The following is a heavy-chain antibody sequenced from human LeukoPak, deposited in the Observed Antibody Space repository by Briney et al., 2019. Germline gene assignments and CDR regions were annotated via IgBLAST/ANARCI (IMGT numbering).Heavy chain of an antibody. CDR3: ARDGVGVRANWFDP. CDR1: GYTFTGYY. V-gene: IGHV1-2*02. D-gene: IGHD2-15*01. CDR2: INPNSGGT. J-gene: IGHJ5*02. Sequence: ASVKVSCKASGYTFTGYYMHWVRQAPGQGLEWMGWINPNSGGTNYAQKFQGRVTMTRDTSISTAYMELSRLRSDDTAVYYCARDGVGVRANWFDPWGQGTLVTVSS.